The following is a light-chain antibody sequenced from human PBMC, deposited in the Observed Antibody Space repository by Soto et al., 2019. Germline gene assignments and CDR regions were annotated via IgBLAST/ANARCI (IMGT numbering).Light chain of an antibody. CDR2: STN. CDR3: VLYMGSGMGV. CDR1: SGSVSTSYY. Sequence: QTVVTQEPSFSVSPGGTVTLTCGLSSGSVSTSYYPSWYQQTPGQAPRTLIYSTNTRSSGVPDRFSGSILGNKAALTITGAQAEDESDYYCVLYMGSGMGVFGGGTKLTVL. V-gene: IGLV8-61*01. J-gene: IGLJ3*02.